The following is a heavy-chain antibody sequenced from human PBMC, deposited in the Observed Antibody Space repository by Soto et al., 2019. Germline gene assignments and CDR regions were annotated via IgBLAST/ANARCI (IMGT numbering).Heavy chain of an antibody. J-gene: IGHJ4*02. CDR3: AKGTFPGYCSGGKCFSVGGADS. V-gene: IGHV3-23*01. CDR1: GFAFNTYA. D-gene: IGHD2-15*01. CDR2: VSGSGDTK. Sequence: GGSLRLSRAASGFAFNTYAMSWVRQAPGKGLQWVPGVSGSGDTKYYAESVKGRFTISRDNSKNTLYLQMNSLRADDTAVYYCAKGTFPGYCSGGKCFSVGGADSWGQGTLVTVSS.